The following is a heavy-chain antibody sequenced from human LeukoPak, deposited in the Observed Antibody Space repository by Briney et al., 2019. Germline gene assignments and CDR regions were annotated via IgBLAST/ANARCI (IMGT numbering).Heavy chain of an antibody. J-gene: IGHJ5*02. D-gene: IGHD6-13*01. CDR2: INSNSGGT. V-gene: IGHV1-2*02. CDR1: GYTFTDYY. Sequence: ASVKVSCKASGYTFTDYYLHWVRQAPGQGLEWMGWINSNSGGTNYAQRFQGRVTMTRDTSISTAYMELSSLRSDDTAVYYCARVGSAWYVEYWFDPWGQGTLVTVSS. CDR3: ARVGSAWYVEYWFDP.